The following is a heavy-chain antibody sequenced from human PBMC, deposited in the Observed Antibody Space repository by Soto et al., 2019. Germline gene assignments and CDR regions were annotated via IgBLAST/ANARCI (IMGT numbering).Heavy chain of an antibody. J-gene: IGHJ4*02. V-gene: IGHV1-46*01. D-gene: IGHD6-13*01. CDR1: GYTFTSYY. CDR3: AREPRIAAAGTFFDY. CDR2: INPSGGST. Sequence: ASVKVSCKASGYTFTSYYMHWVRQAPGQGLEWMGIINPSGGSTNYAQKFQGRVTITADKSTSTAYMELSSLRSEDTAVYYCAREPRIAAAGTFFDYWGQGTLVTVSS.